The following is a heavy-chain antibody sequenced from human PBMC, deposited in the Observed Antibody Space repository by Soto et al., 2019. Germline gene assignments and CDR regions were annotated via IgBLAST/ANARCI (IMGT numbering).Heavy chain of an antibody. Sequence: QVQLVESGGGVVRPGRSLKLSFAASGFIVSGYCMHWVRLAPGKGLELVAVISNDGLNKYYADSVKGRFTISRDDCKNTLFLHLGSLRAEDTAVYYCARPMGSYYYYYAMDVWGQGTTVTVSS. CDR2: ISNDGLNK. CDR1: GFIVSGYC. D-gene: IGHD2-8*01. J-gene: IGHJ6*02. CDR3: ARPMGSYYYYYAMDV. V-gene: IGHV3-30*03.